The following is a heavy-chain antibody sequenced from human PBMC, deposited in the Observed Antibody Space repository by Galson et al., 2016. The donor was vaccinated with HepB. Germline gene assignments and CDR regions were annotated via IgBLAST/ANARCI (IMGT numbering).Heavy chain of an antibody. Sequence: SETLSLTCTVSGDSMSNYYWSWIRQPPGKVLEWIGYTYYRGKTNYNPSLQSRLTISEDTSKSQFSLTLTSVTAADTAVYYCARWGAWHILTGYEYFFDDWSQGILVTVSS. J-gene: IGHJ4*02. CDR3: ARWGAWHILTGYEYFFDD. CDR2: TYYRGKT. D-gene: IGHD3-9*01. CDR1: GDSMSNYY. V-gene: IGHV4-59*01.